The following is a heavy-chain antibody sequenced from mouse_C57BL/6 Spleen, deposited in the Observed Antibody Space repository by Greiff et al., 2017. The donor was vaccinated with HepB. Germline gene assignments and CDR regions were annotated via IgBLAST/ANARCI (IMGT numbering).Heavy chain of an antibody. Sequence: QVQLKESGPGLVQPSQSLSITCTVSGFSLTSYGVHWVRQSPGKGLEWLGVIWSGGSTDYNAAFISRLSISKDNSKSQVFFKMNSLQADDTAIYYCASPTVVATDAMDYWGQGTSVTVSS. D-gene: IGHD1-1*01. CDR1: GFSLTSYG. V-gene: IGHV2-2*01. CDR2: IWSGGST. CDR3: ASPTVVATDAMDY. J-gene: IGHJ4*01.